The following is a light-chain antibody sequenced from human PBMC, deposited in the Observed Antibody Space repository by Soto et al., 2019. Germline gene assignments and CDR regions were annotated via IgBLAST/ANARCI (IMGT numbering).Light chain of an antibody. J-gene: IGKJ2*01. CDR1: QGMRDD. Sequence: IQMTQSPSALSASVGDRVTITCRASQGMRDDLGWYQQKPGEAPKALIYGASNLQSGVPSRFSALGSGTDFTLTISSLQPEDFATYYCLQDYNYPHTFGQGTKVEIK. CDR2: GAS. CDR3: LQDYNYPHT. V-gene: IGKV1-6*01.